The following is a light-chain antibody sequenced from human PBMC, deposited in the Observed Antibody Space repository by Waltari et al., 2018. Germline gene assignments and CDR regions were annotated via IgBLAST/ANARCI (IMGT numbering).Light chain of an antibody. Sequence: YALPQPPSVSVSPGQTAIITCSGYPLGNRTTHWYQQKPAQSPTLVMSQDENRPSVIPDRFSGSNSGTTATLTITGAQAMDEADYYGQAWDSNTVIFGGGTRLTVL. CDR3: QAWDSNTVI. CDR1: PLGNRT. J-gene: IGLJ2*01. V-gene: IGLV3-1*01. CDR2: QDE.